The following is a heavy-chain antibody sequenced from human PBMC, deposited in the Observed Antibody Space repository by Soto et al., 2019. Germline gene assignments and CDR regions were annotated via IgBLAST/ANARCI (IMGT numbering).Heavy chain of an antibody. CDR1: GYGKTCNA. V-gene: IGHV1-3*01. Sequence: APVEVSSKAPGYGKTCNAMHSVRQATGQRLEWMGWINAGNGNTKYSQKFQGRVTMTRDTSTSTVYMELSSLRSEDTAVYYCARGSSGSYYIPLDYYYYYYGMDVWGQGTTVTVSS. CDR3: ARGSSGSYYIPLDYYYYYYGMDV. J-gene: IGHJ6*02. D-gene: IGHD3-10*01. CDR2: INAGNGNT.